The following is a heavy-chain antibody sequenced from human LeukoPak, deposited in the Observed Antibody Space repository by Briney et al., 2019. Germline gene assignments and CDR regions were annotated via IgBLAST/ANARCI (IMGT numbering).Heavy chain of an antibody. CDR3: ASQGLYCGGDCYSGSDYFDY. Sequence: SVKVSCKASGGTFSSYAISWVRQAPGQGLEWMGGIIPIFGTANYAQKFQGRVTITRDTSASTAYMGLSSLRSEDTAVYYCASQGLYCGGDCYSGSDYFDYWGQGTLVTVSS. D-gene: IGHD2-21*02. J-gene: IGHJ4*02. V-gene: IGHV1-69*05. CDR2: IIPIFGTA. CDR1: GGTFSSYA.